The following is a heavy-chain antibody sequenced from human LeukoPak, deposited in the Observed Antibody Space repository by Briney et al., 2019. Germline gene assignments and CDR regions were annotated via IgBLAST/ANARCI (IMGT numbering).Heavy chain of an antibody. CDR1: GFTISNYN. Sequence: PGGSLRLSCAPSGFTISNYNMNWVRQAPGKGLEWVSFISSTGHTIYYADSVKGRFTISRDNAKNSLYLQMNSLRAEDTAVYYCARDARATEDSSNWNWFDPWGQGTLVTVSS. D-gene: IGHD6-13*01. CDR3: ARDARATEDSSNWNWFDP. J-gene: IGHJ5*02. V-gene: IGHV3-48*01. CDR2: ISSTGHTI.